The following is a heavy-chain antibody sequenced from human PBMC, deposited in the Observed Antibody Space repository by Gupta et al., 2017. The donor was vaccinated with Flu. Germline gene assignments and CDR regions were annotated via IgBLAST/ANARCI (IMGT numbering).Heavy chain of an antibody. Sequence: APGKGLEWVAVISYDGSNKYYADSVKGRFTISRDNSKNTLYLQMNSLRAEDTAVYYCAKSRHYDFWSGYYSYWGQGTLVTVSS. CDR2: ISYDGSNK. V-gene: IGHV3-30*18. J-gene: IGHJ4*02. CDR3: AKSRHYDFWSGYYSY. D-gene: IGHD3-3*01.